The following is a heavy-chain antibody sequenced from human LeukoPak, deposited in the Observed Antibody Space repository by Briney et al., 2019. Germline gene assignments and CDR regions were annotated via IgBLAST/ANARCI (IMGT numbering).Heavy chain of an antibody. CDR1: GYTFTSYG. J-gene: IGHJ4*02. V-gene: IGHV1-18*01. Sequence: ASVKVSCKASGYTFTSYGISWVRQAPGQGLEWMGWISAYNGNTNYAQKLQGRVTMTTDTSTGTAYMELRSLRSDDTAVYYCARADCSSTSCYIFDYWGQGTLVTVSS. CDR2: ISAYNGNT. CDR3: ARADCSSTSCYIFDY. D-gene: IGHD2-2*02.